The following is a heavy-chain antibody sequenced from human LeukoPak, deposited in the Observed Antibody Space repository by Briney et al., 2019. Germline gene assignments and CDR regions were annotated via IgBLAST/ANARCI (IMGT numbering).Heavy chain of an antibody. CDR2: IYYSGST. Sequence: PSETLSLTCTVSGGPISDSNFYWGWIRQPPGKGLEWIGSIYYSGSTYYDPSLKSRVTISVDTSKNQFSLKLSSVTAADTAVYYCMRLHQQLAPYWGQGTLVTVSP. V-gene: IGHV4-39*01. D-gene: IGHD6-13*01. CDR1: GGPISDSNFY. J-gene: IGHJ4*02. CDR3: MRLHQQLAPY.